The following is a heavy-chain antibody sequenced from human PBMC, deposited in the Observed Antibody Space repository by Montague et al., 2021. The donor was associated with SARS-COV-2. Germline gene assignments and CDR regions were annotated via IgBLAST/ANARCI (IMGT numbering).Heavy chain of an antibody. CDR1: GDSVSTNSGT. V-gene: IGHV6-1*01. CDR2: TYYRSEWYS. Sequence: CAISGDSVSTNSGTWNWVRLSPPRGLEWLGRTYYRSEWYSDYSVSVKSRISINPDTSKNQSSLQLNSVTPEDTAVYYCARAERGSCGDGNCYQYFFNYWGQGTLVTVSS. J-gene: IGHJ4*02. D-gene: IGHD2-15*01. CDR3: ARAERGSCGDGNCYQYFFNY.